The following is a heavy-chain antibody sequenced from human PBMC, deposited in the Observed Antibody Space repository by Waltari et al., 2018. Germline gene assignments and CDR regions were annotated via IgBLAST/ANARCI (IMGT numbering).Heavy chain of an antibody. Sequence: QVQLQESGPGLVKPSETLSLTCAVSGYSISSGYYWGWIRQPPGKGLEWIGSIYHSGSTDYNQVLKSRVTISVDTSKNQFSLKRSSVTAADTAVYYCARSYYDFWSGLNWFDPWGQGTLVTVSS. CDR1: GYSISSGYY. CDR3: ARSYYDFWSGLNWFDP. D-gene: IGHD3-3*01. CDR2: IYHSGST. J-gene: IGHJ5*02. V-gene: IGHV4-38-2*01.